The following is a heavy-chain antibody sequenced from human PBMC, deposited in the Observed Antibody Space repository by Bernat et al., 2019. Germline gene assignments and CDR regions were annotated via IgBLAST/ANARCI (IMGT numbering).Heavy chain of an antibody. V-gene: IGHV3-48*01. Sequence: EVQLVESGGCLVQPGGSLRLSCTASGFTFSTYSMNWVRQAPGKGLEWVSYIRGRGTPIYYADSVKGRFTISRDNAKNSLYLQMNGLRAEDTAVYYCTRDPEALDYWGQGTLVTVSS. CDR2: IRGRGTPI. CDR1: GFTFSTYS. J-gene: IGHJ4*02. CDR3: TRDPEALDY.